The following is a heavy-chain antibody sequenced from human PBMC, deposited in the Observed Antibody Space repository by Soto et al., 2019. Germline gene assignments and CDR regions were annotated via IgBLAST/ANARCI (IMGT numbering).Heavy chain of an antibody. Sequence: QVTLKESGPVLVKPTETLTLTCAVSGFSLSNARMGVSWIRQPPGKALEWLAHIFSNDEKSYSTSLKSRLTIAKDTSKSQVVLTMTNMDPVDTATYYCARTHIAAAGTWFDPWGQGTLVTVSS. J-gene: IGHJ5*02. CDR1: GFSLSNARMG. CDR3: ARTHIAAAGTWFDP. D-gene: IGHD6-13*01. V-gene: IGHV2-26*01. CDR2: IFSNDEK.